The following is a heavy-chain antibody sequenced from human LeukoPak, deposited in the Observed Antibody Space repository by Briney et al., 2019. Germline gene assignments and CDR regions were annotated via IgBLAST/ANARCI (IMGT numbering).Heavy chain of an antibody. CDR1: GYTFTSYS. D-gene: IGHD6-19*01. Sequence: PEASVKVSCKASGYTFTSYSKYTIHWVRQAPGQRLEWMEWINAGIGETRYSQKFQGRVTFTGDTSANTVYMELNSLISEDTAVYYCARDSDTSDWAWVYWGQGTLVTVSS. J-gene: IGHJ4*02. V-gene: IGHV1-3*01. CDR2: INAGIGET. CDR3: ARDSDTSDWAWVY.